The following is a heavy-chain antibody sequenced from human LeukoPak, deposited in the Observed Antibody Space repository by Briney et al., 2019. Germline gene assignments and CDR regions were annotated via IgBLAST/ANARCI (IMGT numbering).Heavy chain of an antibody. CDR3: ARDSIAVAGRDY. Sequence: PGGSLRLSCAASGFTVSSNYMSWVRQTAGKGLEWASVIYSGGNTYYADSVKGRFTISRDNSKNTLYLQMNSLRAEDTAVYYCARDSIAVAGRDYWGQGTLVTVSS. V-gene: IGHV3-53*01. CDR1: GFTVSSNY. D-gene: IGHD6-19*01. J-gene: IGHJ4*02. CDR2: IYSGGNT.